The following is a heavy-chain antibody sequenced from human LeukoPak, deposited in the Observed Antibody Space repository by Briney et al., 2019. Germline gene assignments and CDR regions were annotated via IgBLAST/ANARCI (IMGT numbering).Heavy chain of an antibody. CDR1: GFTFSSYS. Sequence: GGSLRLSCAASGFTFSSYSMSWVRQAPGKGLEWVSSISGSGGRVDYADSVEGRFTISRDNSKNTLSLQMNSLTAEDTAVYYCAKNPRLEGWIYFDSWGQGILVTVSS. V-gene: IGHV3-23*01. J-gene: IGHJ4*02. D-gene: IGHD1-1*01. CDR3: AKNPRLEGWIYFDS. CDR2: ISGSGGRV.